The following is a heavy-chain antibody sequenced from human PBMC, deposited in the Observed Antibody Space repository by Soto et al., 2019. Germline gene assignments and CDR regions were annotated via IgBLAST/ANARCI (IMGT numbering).Heavy chain of an antibody. CDR1: GFTFSNYG. CDR3: AKDRSYSSGGYYEY. D-gene: IGHD2-15*01. CDR2: ISSSSSTI. Sequence: PGGSLRLSCEASGFTFSNYGINWVRQAPGKGLEWVSHISSSSSTIYYAESVKGRFSISRDNAKNSLYLQMSSLRGEDTAVYYCAKDRSYSSGGYYEYWGQGTLVTVSS. V-gene: IGHV3-48*01. J-gene: IGHJ4*02.